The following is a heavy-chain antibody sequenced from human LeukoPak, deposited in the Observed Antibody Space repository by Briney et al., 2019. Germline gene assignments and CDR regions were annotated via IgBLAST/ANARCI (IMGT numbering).Heavy chain of an antibody. D-gene: IGHD1-26*01. Sequence: GGSLRLSCAASGFTFSSYALHWVRQAPGKGLEWVAVISYDGSDKYYADSVKGRFTISRDSSKNTLFLHMNTLRAEDTAIYYCAKDRTVGASYWYFDLWGRGTLVTVSS. CDR1: GFTFSSYA. CDR3: AKDRTVGASYWYFDL. J-gene: IGHJ2*01. CDR2: ISYDGSDK. V-gene: IGHV3-30*04.